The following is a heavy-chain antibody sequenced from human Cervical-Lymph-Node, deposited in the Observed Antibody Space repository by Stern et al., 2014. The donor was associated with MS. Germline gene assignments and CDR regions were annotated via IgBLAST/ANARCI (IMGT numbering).Heavy chain of an antibody. Sequence: QMQLVQSGPGLVKPSGTLSLTCAVSGDSISTTTWWTWVRQSPGKGLEWIGKIHHSGITDYSPSVKSRVTISLDTSKNQFSLRLNSVTAADTAMYFCARWRGTGLFDYWGQGAQVTVSS. CDR1: GDSISTTTW. CDR2: IHHSGIT. D-gene: IGHD3/OR15-3a*01. CDR3: ARWRGTGLFDY. V-gene: IGHV4-4*02. J-gene: IGHJ4*02.